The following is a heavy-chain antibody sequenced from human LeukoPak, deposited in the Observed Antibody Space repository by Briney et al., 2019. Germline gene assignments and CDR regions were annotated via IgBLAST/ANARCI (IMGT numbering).Heavy chain of an antibody. D-gene: IGHD4-11*01. CDR2: INHSGST. J-gene: IGHJ6*03. Sequence: SETLSLTCAVYGGSFSGYYWSWIRQPPGKGLEWIGEINHSGSTNYNPSLKSRVTISVDTSKNQFSLKLSSVTAADTAVYYCARNTPTITTRYYYYYMDVWGKGTTVTVSS. CDR1: GGSFSGYY. CDR3: ARNTPTITTRYYYYYMDV. V-gene: IGHV4-34*01.